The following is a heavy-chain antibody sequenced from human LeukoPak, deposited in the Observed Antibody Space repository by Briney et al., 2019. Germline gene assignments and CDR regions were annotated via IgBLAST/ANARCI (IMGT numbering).Heavy chain of an antibody. J-gene: IGHJ4*02. D-gene: IGHD6-19*01. V-gene: IGHV3-33*01. Sequence: GRSLRLSCAASGFTFSSYDMHWVRQAPGKGLEWVVVIWYNGSNKYYADSVKGRFTISRDNSKNTLYLQMNSLRAEDTAVYYCARDRGIAVAGTVDYWGQGTLVTVSS. CDR2: IWYNGSNK. CDR3: ARDRGIAVAGTVDY. CDR1: GFTFSSYD.